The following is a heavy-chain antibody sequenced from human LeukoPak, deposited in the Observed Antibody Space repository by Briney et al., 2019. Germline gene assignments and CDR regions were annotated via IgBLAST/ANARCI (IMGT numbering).Heavy chain of an antibody. CDR1: GGSISIGSYY. CDR2: IYTSGST. J-gene: IGHJ6*03. D-gene: IGHD6-6*01. V-gene: IGHV4-61*02. Sequence: SQTLSLTCTVSGGSISIGSYYWSWIRQPAGKGLEWIGRIYTSGSTNYNPSLKGRVTISVDTSKNQFSLKLSSVTAADTAVYYCARDRELAARPYYYYYYMDVWGKGTTVTVSS. CDR3: ARDRELAARPYYYYYYMDV.